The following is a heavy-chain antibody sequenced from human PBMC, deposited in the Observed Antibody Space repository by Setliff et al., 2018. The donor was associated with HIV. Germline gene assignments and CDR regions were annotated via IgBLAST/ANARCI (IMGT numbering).Heavy chain of an antibody. CDR3: ATLPAAIVATTYYFDY. CDR2: ISGSGGST. Sequence: GGSLRLSCAASGFTFNSYAMSWVRQAPGKGLEWVSAISGSGGSTYYADSVKGRFTISRDNAKNSLYLQMNSLRAEDTAVYFCATLPAAIVATTYYFDYWGQGTLVTVSS. J-gene: IGHJ4*02. D-gene: IGHD5-12*01. V-gene: IGHV3-23*01. CDR1: GFTFNSYA.